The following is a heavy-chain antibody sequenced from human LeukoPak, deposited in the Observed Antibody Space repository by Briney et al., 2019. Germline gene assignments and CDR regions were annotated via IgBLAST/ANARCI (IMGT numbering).Heavy chain of an antibody. CDR3: AKTYGSGSYLGYFDY. D-gene: IGHD3-10*01. CDR1: GFTFDDYA. V-gene: IGHV3-9*01. Sequence: GRSLRLSCAVSGFTFDDYAMHWVRQAPGKGLEWVSGISWNSGSIGYADSVKGRFTISRDNAKNSLYLQMNSLRAEDTALYYCAKTYGSGSYLGYFDYWGQGTLVTVSS. J-gene: IGHJ4*02. CDR2: ISWNSGSI.